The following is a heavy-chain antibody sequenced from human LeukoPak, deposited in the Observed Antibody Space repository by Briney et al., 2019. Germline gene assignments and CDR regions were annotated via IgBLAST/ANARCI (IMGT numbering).Heavy chain of an antibody. CDR3: AKSKDTAMVQPIDY. CDR1: GFTFSSYG. D-gene: IGHD5-18*01. Sequence: PGGSLRLSCAASGFTFSSYGMHWVRQAAGKGLEWGAFIRYDGSNKYYADSVKGRFTISRDNSKNTLSLQMNSLRAEDTAVYYSAKSKDTAMVQPIDYWGQGTLVTVSS. CDR2: IRYDGSNK. J-gene: IGHJ4*02. V-gene: IGHV3-30*02.